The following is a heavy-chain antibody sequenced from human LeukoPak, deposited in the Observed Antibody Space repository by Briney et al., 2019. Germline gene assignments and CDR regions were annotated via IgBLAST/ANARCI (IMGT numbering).Heavy chain of an antibody. J-gene: IGHJ5*02. CDR3: ARPGGSYGDYEEGWFDP. D-gene: IGHD4-17*01. V-gene: IGHV1-8*01. CDR1: GYTFTSYD. CDR2: MNPNSGNT. Sequence: GASVKVSCKASGYTFTSYDINWVRQATGQGLERMGWMNPNSGNTGYAQKFQGRVTMTRNTSISTAYMELSSLRSDDTAVYYCARPGGSYGDYEEGWFDPWGQGTLVTVSS.